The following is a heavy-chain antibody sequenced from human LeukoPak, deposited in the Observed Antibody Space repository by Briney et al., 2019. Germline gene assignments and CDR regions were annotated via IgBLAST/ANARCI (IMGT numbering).Heavy chain of an antibody. D-gene: IGHD5-12*01. Sequence: SETPPLTCAVYGGSFSGYYWSWIRQPPGKGLEWIGEINHSGSTNYNPSLKSRVTISVDTSKNQFSLKLSSVTAADTAVYYCARGKGYPSYYFDYWGQGTLVTVSS. V-gene: IGHV4-34*01. CDR3: ARGKGYPSYYFDY. CDR2: INHSGST. J-gene: IGHJ4*02. CDR1: GGSFSGYY.